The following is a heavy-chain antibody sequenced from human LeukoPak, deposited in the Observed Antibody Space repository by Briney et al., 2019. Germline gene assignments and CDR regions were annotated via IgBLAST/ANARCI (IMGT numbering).Heavy chain of an antibody. V-gene: IGHV3-23*01. CDR2: ISGSGAIT. CDR3: AKRKDTTVDYLNYSFDY. D-gene: IGHD5-18*01. J-gene: IGHJ4*02. Sequence: PGGSLRLSCEASGFTFSSYAMGWVRQAPGEGLEWVSVISGSGAITYYADSVKGRFTISRDNSKNTLYLQMNSLRTEDTAVYYCAKRKDTTVDYLNYSFDYWGQGTLVTVSS. CDR1: GFTFSSYA.